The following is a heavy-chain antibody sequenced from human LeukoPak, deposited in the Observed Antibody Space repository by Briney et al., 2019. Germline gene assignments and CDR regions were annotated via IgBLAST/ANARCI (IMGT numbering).Heavy chain of an antibody. D-gene: IGHD3-22*01. CDR3: AREEVVLIGGPRYYYYGMDV. V-gene: IGHV1-69*04. CDR2: IIPIFGIA. CDR1: GGTFSSYA. J-gene: IGHJ6*02. Sequence: SVKVSCKASGGTFSSYAISWVRQAPGQGLEWMGRIIPIFGIANYAQKFQGRVTITADKSTSTAYMELSSLRSEDTAVYYCAREEVVLIGGPRYYYYGMDVWGQGTTVTVSS.